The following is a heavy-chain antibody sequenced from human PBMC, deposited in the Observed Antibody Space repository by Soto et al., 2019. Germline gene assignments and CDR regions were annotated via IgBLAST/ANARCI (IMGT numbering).Heavy chain of an antibody. V-gene: IGHV3-53*02. CDR1: GFDVSTNY. J-gene: IGHJ4*02. CDR2: IYRGETT. CDR3: ASAKVSEHQLGDDCDY. D-gene: IGHD3-16*01. Sequence: EVQLVESGGGLIQPGGSLRLSCAVSGFDVSTNYMSWVRQAPGKGLEWVSVIYRGETTYYADSVKGRFTISRDNSKNTVFLKSNSLRAEDTAVYYCASAKVSEHQLGDDCDYWGQGILVTVSS.